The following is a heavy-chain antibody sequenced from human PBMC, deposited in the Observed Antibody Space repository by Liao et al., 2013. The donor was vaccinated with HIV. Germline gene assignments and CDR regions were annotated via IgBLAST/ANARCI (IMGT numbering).Heavy chain of an antibody. CDR3: ARTHYGAFHI. Sequence: QVQLQESGPGLVKPSQTLSLTCTVSGGSISSYYWTWIRQPPGKGLEWIGYIYHSGSPVYSPSLKGRVTISVDRSRNQFSLKLSSVTAADTAVYYCARTHYGAFHIWGQGTIVTVSS. J-gene: IGHJ3*02. CDR1: GGSISSYY. CDR2: IYHSGSP. D-gene: IGHD4-17*01. V-gene: IGHV4-59*12.